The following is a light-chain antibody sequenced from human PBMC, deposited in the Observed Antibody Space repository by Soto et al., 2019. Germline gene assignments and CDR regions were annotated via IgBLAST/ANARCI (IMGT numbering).Light chain of an antibody. Sequence: EVVMTQSPATLSVSPGERVTLSCRASQSVSTNLAWYQQKPGQAPRLLIYSASTGATGIPARFASSGSGAEFTLTISSLQSEDFADYYCQQYNKCPLTFGGGTKVDIK. J-gene: IGKJ4*01. V-gene: IGKV3-15*01. CDR3: QQYNKCPLT. CDR2: SAS. CDR1: QSVSTN.